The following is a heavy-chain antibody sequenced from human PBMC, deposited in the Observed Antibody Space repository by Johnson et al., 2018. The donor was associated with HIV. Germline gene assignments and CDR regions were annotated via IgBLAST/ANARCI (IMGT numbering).Heavy chain of an antibody. CDR1: GFIFSRYD. CDR3: VRESLRRKPVSGPGDAAFDI. J-gene: IGHJ3*02. V-gene: IGHV3-13*01. Sequence: EVQLVESGGGLVQPGGSLRLSCAASGFIFSRYDMHWVRHVAGKGLEWVSAIGTTDDTYYPASVKGRFTISREDAKDSLYLQINSLRAGDTAIYYCVRESLRRKPVSGPGDAAFDIWGQGTMVTISS. D-gene: IGHD1-14*01. CDR2: IGTTDDT.